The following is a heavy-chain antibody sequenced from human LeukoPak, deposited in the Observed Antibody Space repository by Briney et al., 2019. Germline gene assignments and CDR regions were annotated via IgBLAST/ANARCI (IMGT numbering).Heavy chain of an antibody. CDR3: TTDQGDSRDFYSFDY. V-gene: IGHV3-15*01. CDR1: TLTFSNTW. J-gene: IGHJ4*02. Sequence: GGSLRLSCAASTLTFSNTWMRWIRQAPGEGLEFVGRIKSKPDGGTTDYAAFVKGRFTISRDDSRNMLYLQMNSLKTEDTAVYYCTTDQGDSRDFYSFDYWGQGTLVTVSS. CDR2: IKSKPDGGTT. D-gene: IGHD3/OR15-3a*01.